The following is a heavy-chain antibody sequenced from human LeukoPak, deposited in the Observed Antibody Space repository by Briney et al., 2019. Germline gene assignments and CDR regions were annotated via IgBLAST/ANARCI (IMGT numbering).Heavy chain of an antibody. CDR3: ARGCSGGSCYGNWFDP. V-gene: IGHV3-30-3*01. CDR1: GFTFSSYA. CDR2: ISYDGSNK. J-gene: IGHJ5*02. D-gene: IGHD2-15*01. Sequence: GGSLRLSCAASGFTFSSYAMHWVRQAPGRGLEWVAVISYDGSNKYYADSVKGRFTISRDNSKNTLYLQMNSLRAEDTAVYYCARGCSGGSCYGNWFDPWGQGTLVTVSS.